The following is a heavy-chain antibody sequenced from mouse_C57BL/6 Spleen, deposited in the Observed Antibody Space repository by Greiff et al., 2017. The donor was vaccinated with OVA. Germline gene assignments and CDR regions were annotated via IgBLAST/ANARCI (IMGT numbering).Heavy chain of an antibody. CDR2: IDPSDSYT. D-gene: IGHD2-3*01. J-gene: IGHJ4*01. CDR1: GYTFTSYW. CDR3: ARVNDGYLHAMDY. V-gene: IGHV1-69*01. Sequence: QVQLQQPGAELVMPGASVKLSCKASGYTFTSYWMHWVKQRPGQGLEWIGEIDPSDSYTNYNQKFKGKSTLTVDKSSSTAYMQLSSLTSEDSAVYYCARVNDGYLHAMDYWGQGTSVTVSS.